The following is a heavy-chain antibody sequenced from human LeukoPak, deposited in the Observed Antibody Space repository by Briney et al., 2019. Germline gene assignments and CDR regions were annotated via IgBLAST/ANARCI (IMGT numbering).Heavy chain of an antibody. D-gene: IGHD6-13*01. Sequence: GASVKVSCKASGYTFTGYYMHWVRQAPGQGLEWMGWINPNSGGTNYAQKFQGRVTMTRDTSTSTVYMELSSLRSEDTAVYYCAREGQQLADEAFDIWGQGTMVTVSS. CDR2: INPNSGGT. V-gene: IGHV1-2*02. CDR1: GYTFTGYY. J-gene: IGHJ3*02. CDR3: AREGQQLADEAFDI.